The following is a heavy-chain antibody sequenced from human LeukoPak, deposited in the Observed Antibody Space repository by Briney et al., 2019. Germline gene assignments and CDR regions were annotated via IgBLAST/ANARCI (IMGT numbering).Heavy chain of an antibody. CDR1: GASISRGSW. CDR2: FSHSGIT. D-gene: IGHD1-1*01. Sequence: KPSETLSLPCDVSGASISRGSWWSWVRHPAGKGLEWIGEFSHSGITNFNPSLKSQVPISVDKARDQFSLNFISVTTQDTAVYFCARNGGHNQEHWGEGTLVSVSS. J-gene: IGHJ4*02. V-gene: IGHV4-4*02. CDR3: ARNGGHNQEH.